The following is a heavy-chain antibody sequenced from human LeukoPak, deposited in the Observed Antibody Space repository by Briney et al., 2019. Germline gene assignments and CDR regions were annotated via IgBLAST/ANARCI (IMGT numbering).Heavy chain of an antibody. CDR2: IFSSSTYI. Sequence: GGSLRLSCAASGFAFNTYSMNWVRQAPGKGLEWVSFIFSSSTYIYYTDSVKGRFTISRDNPKNTVYLQMNSLRDEDTSIYYCARDNSVGDNAWWFDPWGQGTLVTVSS. CDR3: ARDNSVGDNAWWFDP. J-gene: IGHJ5*02. V-gene: IGHV3-21*01. D-gene: IGHD1-26*01. CDR1: GFAFNTYS.